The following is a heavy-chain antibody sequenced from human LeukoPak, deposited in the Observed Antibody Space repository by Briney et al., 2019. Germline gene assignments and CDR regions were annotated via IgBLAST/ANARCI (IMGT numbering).Heavy chain of an antibody. V-gene: IGHV3-74*01. CDR2: INSDGSSA. CDR3: ARAMYYDILTGYYYFDY. Sequence: GGSLRLSCAASGFTFSSYWMHWVRQAPGKGLVWVSRINSDGSSASYADSVKGRFTISRDNAKNTLYLQMNSLRAEDTAVYYCARAMYYDILTGYYYFDYWGQGTLVTVSS. CDR1: GFTFSSYW. J-gene: IGHJ4*02. D-gene: IGHD3-9*01.